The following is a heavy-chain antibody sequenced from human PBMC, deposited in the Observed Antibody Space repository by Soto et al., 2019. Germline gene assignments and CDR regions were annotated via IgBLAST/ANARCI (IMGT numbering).Heavy chain of an antibody. CDR2: IYYSGST. Sequence: QVQLQESGPGLVKPSQTLSLTCTVSGGSISSGGYYWSWIRQHPGKGLEWIGYIYYSGSTYYNPSLKSRVTISVDTSKNQFSLKLSSVTAADTAVYYCARDRRDGYNWLNDYWGQGTLVTVSS. J-gene: IGHJ4*02. CDR3: ARDRRDGYNWLNDY. CDR1: GGSISSGGYY. V-gene: IGHV4-31*03. D-gene: IGHD5-12*01.